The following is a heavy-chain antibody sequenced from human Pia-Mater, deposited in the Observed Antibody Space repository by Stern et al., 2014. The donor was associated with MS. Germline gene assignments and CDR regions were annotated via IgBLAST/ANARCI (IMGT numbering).Heavy chain of an antibody. Sequence: DVQLVQSGAEVKKAGESLKISCKGYGYSFSSYWIGWVRQMPGKGLEWMGIIYPGDSDTRDSPSFQGQVTISADKSISTAYLQWSRLKASDTAMYFCASFSGSHSDAFDMWGQGTMVTVSS. CDR2: IYPGDSDT. CDR3: ASFSGSHSDAFDM. CDR1: GYSFSSYW. J-gene: IGHJ3*02. V-gene: IGHV5-51*01. D-gene: IGHD1-26*01.